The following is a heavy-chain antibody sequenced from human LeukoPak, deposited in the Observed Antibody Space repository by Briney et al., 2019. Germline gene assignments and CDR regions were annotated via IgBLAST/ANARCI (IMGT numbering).Heavy chain of an antibody. V-gene: IGHV4-34*01. CDR1: GGSFSGYY. CDR3: ARGRDPY. J-gene: IGHJ4*02. Sequence: SETLSLTCAVYGGSFSGYYWTWIRQPPGKGLEWIGEINHSGSTNYNPSLKSRVTISVDTSKSQFSLKLNSVTAADTAMYYCARGRDPYWGQGTLVTVSS. D-gene: IGHD5-24*01. CDR2: INHSGST.